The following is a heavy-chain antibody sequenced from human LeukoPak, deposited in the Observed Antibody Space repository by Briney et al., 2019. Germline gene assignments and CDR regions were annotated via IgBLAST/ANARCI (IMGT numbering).Heavy chain of an antibody. CDR2: ISYDGNNQ. D-gene: IGHD3-22*01. CDR3: AKDKQKYYYDSSGYYFDY. Sequence: GRSLRLSCAASGFTFSSYGMHWVRQAPGKGLEWVAVISYDGNNQNYGDSAKGRFTISRDNSKNTLYLQMNSLRAEDTAVYYCAKDKQKYYYDSSGYYFDYWGQGTLVTVSS. V-gene: IGHV3-30*18. J-gene: IGHJ4*02. CDR1: GFTFSSYG.